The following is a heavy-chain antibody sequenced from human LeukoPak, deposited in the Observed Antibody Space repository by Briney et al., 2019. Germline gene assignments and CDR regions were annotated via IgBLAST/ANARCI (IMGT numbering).Heavy chain of an antibody. CDR2: INPNSGDK. CDR3: ARDRVPFYSSTFKDYYLQYGLDV. J-gene: IGHJ6*02. Sequence: ASVKVSCKASVYTFTGHYILWVRQAPGQGLEWMGWINPNSGDKRYAQKFQGRVSVTRDTSISTAYMEVSRLRSDDTALYYCARDRVPFYSSTFKDYYLQYGLDVWGQGTTVTVSS. CDR1: VYTFTGHY. V-gene: IGHV1-2*02. D-gene: IGHD2/OR15-2a*01.